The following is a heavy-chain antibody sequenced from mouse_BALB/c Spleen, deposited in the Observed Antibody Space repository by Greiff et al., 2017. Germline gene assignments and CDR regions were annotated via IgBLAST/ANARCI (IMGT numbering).Heavy chain of an antibody. D-gene: IGHD1-1*01. CDR1: GFNIKDYY. Sequence: EVKLQESGAELVRPGALVKLSCKASGFNIKDYYMHWVKQRPEQGLEWIGWIDPENGNTIYDPKFQGKASITADTSSNTAYLQLSSLTSEDTAVYYCARLDGSSSFDYWGQGTTLTVSS. J-gene: IGHJ2*01. CDR2: IDPENGNT. V-gene: IGHV14-1*02. CDR3: ARLDGSSSFDY.